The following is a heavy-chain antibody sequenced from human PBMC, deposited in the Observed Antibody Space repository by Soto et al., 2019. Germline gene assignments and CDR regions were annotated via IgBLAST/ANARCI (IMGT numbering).Heavy chain of an antibody. CDR3: AGDSAYAFEI. J-gene: IGHJ3*02. D-gene: IGHD2-2*01. V-gene: IGHV3-48*02. CDR2: ITSVSSVT. Sequence: VQLVESGGGLVQPGGSLRLSCAASGFTFSSYSMNWVRQAPGKGLEWISYITSVSSVTSYADSVKGRFTLSRDNAKNSLFLQINSLRDEDKAVYYCAGDSAYAFEIWGQGTMVTVSS. CDR1: GFTFSSYS.